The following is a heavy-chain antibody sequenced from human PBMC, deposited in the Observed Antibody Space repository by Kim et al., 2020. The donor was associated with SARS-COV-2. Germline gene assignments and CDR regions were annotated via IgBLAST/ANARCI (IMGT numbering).Heavy chain of an antibody. CDR1: GFTFSSYA. Sequence: GGSLRLSCAASGFTFSSYAMSWVRQAPGKGLEWVSAISGSGGSTYYADSVKGRFTISRDNSKNTLYLQMNSLRAEDTAVYYCAKTEPPYSSGWNHLGYYYGMDVWGQGTTVTGSS. V-gene: IGHV3-23*01. CDR2: ISGSGGST. J-gene: IGHJ6*02. CDR3: AKTEPPYSSGWNHLGYYYGMDV. D-gene: IGHD6-19*01.